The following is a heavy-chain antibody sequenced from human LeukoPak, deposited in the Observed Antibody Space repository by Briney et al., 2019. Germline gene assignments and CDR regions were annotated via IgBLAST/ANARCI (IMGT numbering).Heavy chain of an antibody. Sequence: SETLSLTCAVYGGSFSGYYWSWIRQPPGKGLEWIGEINHSGSTNYNPSLKSRVTISVDTSKNQFSLKLSSVTAADTAVYYCAGYDILTGPFGYWGQGTLVTVSS. CDR2: INHSGST. CDR3: AGYDILTGPFGY. J-gene: IGHJ4*02. CDR1: GGSFSGYY. V-gene: IGHV4-34*01. D-gene: IGHD3-9*01.